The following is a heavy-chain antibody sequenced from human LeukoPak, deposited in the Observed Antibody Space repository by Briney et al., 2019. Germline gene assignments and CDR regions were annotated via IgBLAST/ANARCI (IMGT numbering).Heavy chain of an antibody. Sequence: ASVKVSCKASGYTLTGYYMHWVRQAPGQGLEWMGWINPNSGGTNYAQKFQGRVTMTRDTSISTAYMELSRLRSDDTAVYYCARDRRTYFDWFSDWGQGTLVTVSS. CDR3: ARDRRTYFDWFSD. V-gene: IGHV1-2*02. CDR2: INPNSGGT. J-gene: IGHJ4*02. CDR1: GYTLTGYY. D-gene: IGHD3-9*01.